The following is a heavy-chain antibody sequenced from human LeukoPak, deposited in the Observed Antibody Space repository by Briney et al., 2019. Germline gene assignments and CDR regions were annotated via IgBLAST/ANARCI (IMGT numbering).Heavy chain of an antibody. D-gene: IGHD3-3*01. CDR1: GGSISSGDCY. Sequence: SETLSLTCTVSGGSISSGDCYWSWIRQPPGKGLEWIGYIYYSGSTYYNPSLKSRVTISVDTSKNQFSLKLSFVTAPDMAASYYARHDVRFQSVNEYWGQGTLVTVSS. CDR3: ARHDVRFQSVNEY. J-gene: IGHJ4*02. V-gene: IGHV4-30-4*08. CDR2: IYYSGST.